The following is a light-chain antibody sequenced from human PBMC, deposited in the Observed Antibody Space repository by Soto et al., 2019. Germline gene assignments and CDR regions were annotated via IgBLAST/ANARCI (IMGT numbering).Light chain of an antibody. V-gene: IGLV2-14*01. Sequence: QSVLTQPASVPGSPGQSITISCTGTSSDVGGLNYVSWYQQYPGKAPKLLIYEVSNRPSGVSNRFSGSKSGNTASLTISGLQAEDEADYYCCSHAGGDTYVFGTGTKVTVL. CDR1: SSDVGGLNY. CDR2: EVS. J-gene: IGLJ1*01. CDR3: CSHAGGDTYV.